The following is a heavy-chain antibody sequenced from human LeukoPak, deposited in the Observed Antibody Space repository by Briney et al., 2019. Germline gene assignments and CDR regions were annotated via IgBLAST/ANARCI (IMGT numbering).Heavy chain of an antibody. CDR3: AKDVSMGYCSGGSCPNWFDP. Sequence: GGSLRLSCAASGFTFSSYAMSWVRQAPGKGLELVSAISGSGGSTYYADSVKGRFTISRDNSENTLYLQMNSLRAEDTAVYYCAKDVSMGYCSGGSCPNWFDPWGQGTLVTVSS. V-gene: IGHV3-23*01. CDR1: GFTFSSYA. CDR2: ISGSGGST. D-gene: IGHD2-15*01. J-gene: IGHJ5*02.